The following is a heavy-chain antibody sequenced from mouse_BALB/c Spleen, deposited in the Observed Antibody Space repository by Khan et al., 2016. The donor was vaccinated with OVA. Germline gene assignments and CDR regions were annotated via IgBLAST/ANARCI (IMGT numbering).Heavy chain of an antibody. J-gene: IGHJ4*01. D-gene: IGHD2-12*01. CDR2: INTHSGVP. CDR3: ARGGAAYYTIYGGAMDY. Sequence: QIQLVQSGPELKKPGETVRISCKASGYTFTNAGMQWVQKMPGKGLKWIGWINTHSGVPKSAEDFKGRFAFSLETSASTVYLQITNLKNEDTATFFGARGGAAYYTIYGGAMDYWGQGTSVTVSS. V-gene: IGHV9-4*02. CDR1: GYTFTNAG.